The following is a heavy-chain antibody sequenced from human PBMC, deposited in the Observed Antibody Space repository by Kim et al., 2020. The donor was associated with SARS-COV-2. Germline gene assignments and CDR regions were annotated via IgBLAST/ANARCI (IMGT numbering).Heavy chain of an antibody. D-gene: IGHD3-10*01. CDR3: TRVPAGHSGWFDP. V-gene: IGHV3-49*02. J-gene: IGHJ5*02. Sequence: YAASGKGRFTISRDDSKSIAYLQMSSLKTEDTAVCYCTRVPAGHSGWFDPWGQGTLVTVSS.